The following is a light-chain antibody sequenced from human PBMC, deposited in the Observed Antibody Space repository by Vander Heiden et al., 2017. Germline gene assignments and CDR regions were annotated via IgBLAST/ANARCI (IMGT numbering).Light chain of an antibody. J-gene: IGLJ3*02. CDR3: QSSDSSNLWV. CDR2: EDD. Sequence: FFPTQPPPVPESPGKPVTISCTRSSGNIDMNYVQRYQQRPGSAPTTVIYEDDRRPSGVPDRFFGSIDSSSNAASLTISGLKTEDEADYCWQSSDSSNLWVFGGGTKLTVL. CDR1: SGNIDMNY. V-gene: IGLV6-57*04.